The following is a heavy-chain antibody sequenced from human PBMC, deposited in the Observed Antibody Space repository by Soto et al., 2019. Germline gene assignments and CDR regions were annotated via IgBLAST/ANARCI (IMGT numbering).Heavy chain of an antibody. V-gene: IGHV3-21*01. CDR1: GFTFSSYS. D-gene: IGHD2-8*01. CDR3: ASPLMTNSSDI. J-gene: IGHJ3*02. CDR2: ISSSSSYI. Sequence: GGSLRLSCAASGFTFSSYSMNWVRQAPGKGLEWVSSISSSSSYIYYADSVKGRFTISRDNAKNSLYLQMNSLRAEDTAVYYCASPLMTNSSDIWGQGTMVTVSS.